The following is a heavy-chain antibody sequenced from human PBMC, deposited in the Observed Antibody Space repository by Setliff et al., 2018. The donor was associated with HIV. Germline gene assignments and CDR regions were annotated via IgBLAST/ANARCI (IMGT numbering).Heavy chain of an antibody. CDR3: ARSPLYSGYERYYFDY. J-gene: IGHJ4*02. Sequence: PSETLSLTCTVSGGSISSSSYYWGWIRQPPGKGLEWIVSIPYSGSTYYNPSLKSRVSLSVDTSKNQFSLNLSSVTAADTAVYYCARSPLYSGYERYYFDYWGQGTLVTVSS. CDR1: GGSISSSSYY. D-gene: IGHD5-12*01. V-gene: IGHV4-39*07. CDR2: IPYSGST.